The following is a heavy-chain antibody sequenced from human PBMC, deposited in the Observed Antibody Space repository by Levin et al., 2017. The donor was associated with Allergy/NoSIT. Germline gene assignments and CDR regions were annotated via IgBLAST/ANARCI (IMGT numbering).Heavy chain of an antibody. CDR1: GFTFSSYA. CDR3: ARVDEQLVGPKAY. D-gene: IGHD6-6*01. Sequence: GGSLRLSCAASGFTFSSYAMHWVRQAPGKGLEWVAVISYDGSNKYYADSVKGRFTISRDNSKNTLYLQMNSLRAEDTAVYYCARVDEQLVGPKAYWGQGTLVTVSS. CDR2: ISYDGSNK. V-gene: IGHV3-30*04. J-gene: IGHJ4*02.